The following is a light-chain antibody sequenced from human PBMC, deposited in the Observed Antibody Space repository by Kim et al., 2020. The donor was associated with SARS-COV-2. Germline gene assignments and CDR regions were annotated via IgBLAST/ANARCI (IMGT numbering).Light chain of an antibody. V-gene: IGKV3-15*01. CDR1: QSVSSN. CDR3: QQYDSWPRT. CDR2: GAS. J-gene: IGKJ1*01. Sequence: EIVMTQSPATLSVSPGGRATLSCRASQSVSSNLVWYQQRPGQAPRLLIYGASTRATGIPARFSGSGAGTEFTLTISSLQSEDFVVYYCQQYDSWPRTFAQGTKVDIK.